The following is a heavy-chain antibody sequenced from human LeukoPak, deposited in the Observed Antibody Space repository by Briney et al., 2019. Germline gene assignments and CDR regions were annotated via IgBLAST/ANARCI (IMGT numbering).Heavy chain of an antibody. V-gene: IGHV3-30-3*01. J-gene: IGHJ3*02. CDR3: AREIFNGFDI. Sequence: GRSLRLSCAGSGFTLRSYAMHRVCHAPGKGQERGVGISYDGSNKDCADSVKGRFTISRYNSKNTLFLQMNSLRAEDTAVYYCAREIFNGFDIWGQGTMVTVSS. CDR2: ISYDGSNK. CDR1: GFTLRSYA.